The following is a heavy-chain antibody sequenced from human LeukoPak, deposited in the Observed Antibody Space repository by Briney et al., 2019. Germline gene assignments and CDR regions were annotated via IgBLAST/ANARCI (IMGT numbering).Heavy chain of an antibody. Sequence: GASVKVSCKASGYTFTSYYMHWVRQAPGQGLEWMGIINPSGGSTSYAQKFQGRVTMTRDMSTSTVYMELSSLRSEDTAVYYCARGAYYYDSSAPPFDYWGQGTLVTVSS. CDR3: ARGAYYYDSSAPPFDY. D-gene: IGHD3-22*01. V-gene: IGHV1-46*01. J-gene: IGHJ4*02. CDR2: INPSGGST. CDR1: GYTFTSYY.